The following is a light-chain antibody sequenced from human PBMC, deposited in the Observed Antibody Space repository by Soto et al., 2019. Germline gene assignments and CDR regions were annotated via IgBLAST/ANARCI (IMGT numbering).Light chain of an antibody. CDR3: QQSYSTPPFS. Sequence: DIQMTQSPSSLSASVGDRVTITCRASQSISSYLNWYQQKPGKAPNLLIYAASSLQRGVPSRFSGSGSGTDFTLTISSLQTEDFATYYCQQSYSTPPFSFGPGTKVDIK. CDR1: QSISSY. V-gene: IGKV1-39*01. CDR2: AAS. J-gene: IGKJ3*01.